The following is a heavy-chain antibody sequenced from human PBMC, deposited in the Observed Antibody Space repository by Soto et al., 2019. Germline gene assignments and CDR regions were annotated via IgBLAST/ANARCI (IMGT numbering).Heavy chain of an antibody. D-gene: IGHD2-2*01. Sequence: PSETLSLTCTVSGDSIISSNYYWAWIRQSPRKGLEWIGNMYYSGSTYYNLSLKSRVTMSVDTSKNQLSLKISSVTAADTSVYYCARIVVIPAAPDYYNYYGVDVWGQGTTVTVSS. CDR1: GDSIISSNYY. J-gene: IGHJ6*02. CDR2: MYYSGST. V-gene: IGHV4-39*01. CDR3: ARIVVIPAAPDYYNYYGVDV.